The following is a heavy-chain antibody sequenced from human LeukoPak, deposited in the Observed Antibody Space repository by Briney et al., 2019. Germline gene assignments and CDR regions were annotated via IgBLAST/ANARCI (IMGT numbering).Heavy chain of an antibody. J-gene: IGHJ3*02. Sequence: PSETLSLTCAVSGGSISSGGYSWSWIRQPPGKGLEWIGYIYHSGSTYYNPSLKSRVTISVDTSKNQFSLKLRSVTAADTAVYYCAREAYGSGSYLDAFDIWGQGTMVTVSS. CDR2: IYHSGST. V-gene: IGHV4-30-2*01. D-gene: IGHD3-10*01. CDR3: AREAYGSGSYLDAFDI. CDR1: GGSISSGGYS.